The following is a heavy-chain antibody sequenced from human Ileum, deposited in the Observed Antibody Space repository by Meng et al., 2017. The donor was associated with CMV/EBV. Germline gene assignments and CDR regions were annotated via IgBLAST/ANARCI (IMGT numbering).Heavy chain of an antibody. CDR2: IYWDDDT. Sequence: QLTRKESGPTQGNTPQTLQLTCTCSCFSFSTSKAGVGWIRLPPGKALEWLALIYWDDDTRYNPSLKTRLTITKDTSKNQVILTMTKMDPADTATYFCVHRSYSGQDDYWGQGALVTVSS. CDR1: CFSFSTSKAG. D-gene: IGHD5-12*01. J-gene: IGHJ4*02. V-gene: IGHV2-5*02. CDR3: VHRSYSGQDDY.